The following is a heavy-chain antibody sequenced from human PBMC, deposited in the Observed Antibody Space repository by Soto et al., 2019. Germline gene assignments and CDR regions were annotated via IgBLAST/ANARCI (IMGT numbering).Heavy chain of an antibody. J-gene: IGHJ6*02. CDR1: GGTFSSYT. CDR2: IIPILGIA. Sequence: QVQLVQSGAEVKKPGSSVKVSCKASGGTFSSYTISWVRQAPGQGLEWMGRIIPILGIANYAQKFQGRVTITADKSTSTAYMERSSLRSEDTAVYYCALIGGNQKYYYYYYGIDVWGQGTTVTVSS. V-gene: IGHV1-69*02. CDR3: ALIGGNQKYYYYYYGIDV. D-gene: IGHD2-15*01.